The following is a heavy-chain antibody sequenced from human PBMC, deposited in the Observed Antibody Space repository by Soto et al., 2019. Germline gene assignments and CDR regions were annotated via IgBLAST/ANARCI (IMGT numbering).Heavy chain of an antibody. CDR1: GFTFSSYA. J-gene: IGHJ6*02. CDR3: AKDPLDYGDYGEDYYYYGMDV. Sequence: GGSLRLSCAASGFTFSSYAMSWVRQAPGKGLEWVSAISGSGGSTYYADSVKGRFTISRDNSKNTLYLQMNSLRAEDTAVYYCAKDPLDYGDYGEDYYYYGMDVWGQGTTVTVSS. D-gene: IGHD4-17*01. V-gene: IGHV3-23*01. CDR2: ISGSGGST.